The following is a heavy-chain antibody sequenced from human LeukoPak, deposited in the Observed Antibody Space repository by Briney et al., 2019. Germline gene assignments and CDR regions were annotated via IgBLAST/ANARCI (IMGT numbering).Heavy chain of an antibody. CDR2: IYYSGNA. CDR1: LGSLSSGVSY. D-gene: IGHD3-22*01. V-gene: IGHV4-30-4*01. J-gene: IGHJ4*02. CDR3: ARAGVYSYDSGGYFPDF. Sequence: SQTLSLTCTVSLGSLSSGVSYSSCIRQPPEKGLEWIGSIYYSGNAYYNPSLKSRFTISVDTSKNHFSLKLTSVTAADTAVYYCARAGVYSYDSGGYFPDFWGQGTLITVSS.